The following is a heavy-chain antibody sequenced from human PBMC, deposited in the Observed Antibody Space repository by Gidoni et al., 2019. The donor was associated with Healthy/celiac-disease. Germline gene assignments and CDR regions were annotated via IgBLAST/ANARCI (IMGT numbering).Heavy chain of an antibody. CDR2: ISYDGSNK. CDR1: GFTFSSYG. J-gene: IGHJ6*02. D-gene: IGHD1-26*01. Sequence: QVQLVESGGGVVQPGRSLRLSCAASGFTFSSYGMHWVRQAPGKGLEWVAVISYDGSNKYYADSVKGRFTISRDNSKNTLYLQMNSLRAEDTAVYYCAKDIGRWELNFGMDVWGQGTTVTVSS. V-gene: IGHV3-30*18. CDR3: AKDIGRWELNFGMDV.